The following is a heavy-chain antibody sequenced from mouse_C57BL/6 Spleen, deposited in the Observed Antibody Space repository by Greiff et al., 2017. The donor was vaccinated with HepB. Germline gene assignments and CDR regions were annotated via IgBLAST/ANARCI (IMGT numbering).Heavy chain of an antibody. CDR1: GYSFTGYF. J-gene: IGHJ3*01. Sequence: VQLKQSGPELVKPGDSVKISCKASGYSFTGYFMNWVMQSHGKSLEWIGRINPYNGDTFYNQKFKGKATLTVDKSSSTAHMELRSLTSEDSAVYYCAAKITTVVATGPYWGQGTLVTVSA. CDR2: INPYNGDT. V-gene: IGHV1-20*01. D-gene: IGHD1-1*01. CDR3: AAKITTVVATGPY.